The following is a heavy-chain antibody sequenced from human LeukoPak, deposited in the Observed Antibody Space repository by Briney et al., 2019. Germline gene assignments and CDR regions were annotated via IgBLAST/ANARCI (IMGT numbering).Heavy chain of an antibody. D-gene: IGHD1-26*01. CDR2: ISSSGSTI. V-gene: IGHV3-11*04. CDR3: VRDTSRYSGSYSGTI. CDR1: GFTFSDYY. Sequence: GGSLRLSCAASGFTFSDYYMSWIRQAPGKGLEWVSYISSSGSTIYYADSVKGRFTISRDNAKNSLYLQMNSLRAEDTAVYYCVRDTSRYSGSYSGTIWGQGTLVTVSS. J-gene: IGHJ4*02.